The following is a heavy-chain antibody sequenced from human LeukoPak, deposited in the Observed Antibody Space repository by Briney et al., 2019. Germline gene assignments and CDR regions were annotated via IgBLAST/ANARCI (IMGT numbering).Heavy chain of an antibody. J-gene: IGHJ4*02. CDR1: GGSFSGYY. CDR3: ASFPWDLRPT. V-gene: IGHV4-34*01. Sequence: SETLSLTCAVYGGSFSGYYWSWIRQPPGKGLEWIGEINHSGSTNYNPSLKSRVTISVDTSKNQFSLKLSSVTAEDTAVYYCASFPWDLRPTWGQGTLVSVAS. CDR2: INHSGST. D-gene: IGHD1-26*01.